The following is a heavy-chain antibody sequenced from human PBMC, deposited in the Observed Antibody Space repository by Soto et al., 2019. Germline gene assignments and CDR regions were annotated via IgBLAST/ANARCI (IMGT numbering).Heavy chain of an antibody. CDR3: ARVTINVSTYYFDY. V-gene: IGHV4-59*12. J-gene: IGHJ4*02. Sequence: ASETLSLTCSVSGGSISSYYLSWIRQPPGKGLEWIGYIFYSRSTNYNPSLKSRVTMSIDTSKNQFSLKLSSVTAADTAVYYCARVTINVSTYYFDYWGQGTLVTVSS. CDR2: IFYSRST. CDR1: GGSISSYY.